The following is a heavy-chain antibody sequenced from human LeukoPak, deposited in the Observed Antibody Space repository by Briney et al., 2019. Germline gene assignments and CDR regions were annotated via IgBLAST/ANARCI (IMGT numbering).Heavy chain of an antibody. CDR3: ARSIVVAVGAFDI. Sequence: GGSLRLSCAASGFTFSSYGMHWVRQAPGKGLEWVAVIWYDGSNKYYADSVKGRFTISRDNSKNTLYLQMNSLRAEDTAIYYCARSIVVAVGAFDIWGQGTMVTVSS. J-gene: IGHJ3*02. D-gene: IGHD6-19*01. V-gene: IGHV3-33*01. CDR1: GFTFSSYG. CDR2: IWYDGSNK.